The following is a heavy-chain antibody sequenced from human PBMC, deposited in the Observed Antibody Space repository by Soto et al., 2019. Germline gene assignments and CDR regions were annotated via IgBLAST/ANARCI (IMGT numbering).Heavy chain of an antibody. Sequence: PSETLSLTCAVSGVSISSADYHWAWIRQPPGKGLEWVGDIYSTGSTYSNPSLGSRVSLSADTSKNQLSLELSYVTATDRAVYYCARRTNYSFLSAYSFDYWGPGTLVTVSS. J-gene: IGHJ4*02. CDR3: ARRTNYSFLSAYSFDY. CDR2: IYSTGST. CDR1: GVSISSADYH. V-gene: IGHV4-30-4*01. D-gene: IGHD3-3*01.